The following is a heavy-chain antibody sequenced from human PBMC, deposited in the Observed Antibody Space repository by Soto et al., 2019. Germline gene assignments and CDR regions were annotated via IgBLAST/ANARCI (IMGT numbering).Heavy chain of an antibody. CDR2: SNKDGGRT. D-gene: IGHD1-1*01. Sequence: EVQLLESGGGLVQPGESLRLSCAASGFTFGSYFMNWVRQAPGKGPEWVADSNKDGGRTHYADSVRGQFTISRDNSRNTLYLQMNRLRAEDTALYYCAKDLHWYGMDVWGQGTTVTVSS. V-gene: IGHV3-23*01. J-gene: IGHJ6*02. CDR1: GFTFGSYF. CDR3: AKDLHWYGMDV.